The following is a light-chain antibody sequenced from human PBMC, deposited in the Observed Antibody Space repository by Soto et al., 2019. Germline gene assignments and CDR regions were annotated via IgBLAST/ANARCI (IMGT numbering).Light chain of an antibody. V-gene: IGLV2-14*01. J-gene: IGLJ1*01. CDR2: DVS. CDR1: SSDVGGYNY. Sequence: QSVLPQPASVSGSPGQSITISCTGTSSDVGGYNYVSWYQQHPGEAPKLMIYDVSNRPPGVSNRFSGSKSGNTASLTISGLQAEDEADYYCSSYTSSSTYVFGTGTKVTVL. CDR3: SSYTSSSTYV.